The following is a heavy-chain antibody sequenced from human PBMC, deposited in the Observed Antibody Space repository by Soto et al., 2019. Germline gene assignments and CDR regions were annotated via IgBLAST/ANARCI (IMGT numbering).Heavy chain of an antibody. Sequence: LRLSCAASGFTFSSYGMHWVRQAPGKGLEWVAVISYDGSSKYYADSVKGRFTISRDNSKNTLYLQMNSLRNDDTAVYYCTRGLLTDYFDYWGQGALVTVSS. J-gene: IGHJ4*02. CDR1: GFTFSSYG. V-gene: IGHV3-30-3*01. CDR2: ISYDGSSK. CDR3: TRGLLTDYFDY.